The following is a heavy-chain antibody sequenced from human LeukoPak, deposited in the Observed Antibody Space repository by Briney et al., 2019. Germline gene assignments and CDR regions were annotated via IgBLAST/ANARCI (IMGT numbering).Heavy chain of an antibody. D-gene: IGHD3-22*01. CDR2: IRYDGSHK. CDR3: ASSGYYSYFDY. Sequence: TGGSLRLSCAASGFIFSDYVMNWLRQAPGRGLEWVAYIRYDGSHKYYIDSVKGRFTISRDNSKNTLYLQMNSLRAEDTAVYYCASSGYYSYFDYWGQGTLVTVSS. J-gene: IGHJ4*02. CDR1: GFIFSDYV. V-gene: IGHV3-30*02.